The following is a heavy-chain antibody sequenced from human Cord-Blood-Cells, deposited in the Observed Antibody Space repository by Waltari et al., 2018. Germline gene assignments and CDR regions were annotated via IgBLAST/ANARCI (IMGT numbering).Heavy chain of an antibody. D-gene: IGHD3-10*01. CDR3: ASQGKFGFGELSGPYNWFDP. V-gene: IGHV4-4*07. Sequence: QVQLQESGPGLVKPSETLSLTCTVSGGSISSYYWRWIRQPAGKGLEWIGRIYTSGSTNYNPSLKSRVTMSVDTSKNQFSLKLSSVTAADTAVYYCASQGKFGFGELSGPYNWFDPWGQGTLVTVSS. J-gene: IGHJ5*02. CDR1: GGSISSYY. CDR2: IYTSGST.